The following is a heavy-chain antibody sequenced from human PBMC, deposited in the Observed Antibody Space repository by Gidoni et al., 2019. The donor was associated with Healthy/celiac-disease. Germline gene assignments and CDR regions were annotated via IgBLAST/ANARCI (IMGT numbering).Heavy chain of an antibody. CDR3: ARDLSPPYYDSSGYKFDP. V-gene: IGHV1-69*01. CDR1: GGTFSSYA. Sequence: QVQLVQSGAGVKKPGSSVKVSCKASGGTFSSYAISWVRQAPGQGLEWMGGIIPIFGTANYAQKFQGRVTITADESTSTAYMELSSLRAEDTAVYYCARDLSPPYYDSSGYKFDPWGQGTLVTVSS. D-gene: IGHD3-22*01. CDR2: IIPIFGTA. J-gene: IGHJ5*02.